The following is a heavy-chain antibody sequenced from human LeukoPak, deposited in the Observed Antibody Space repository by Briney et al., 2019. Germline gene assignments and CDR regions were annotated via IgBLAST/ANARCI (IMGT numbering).Heavy chain of an antibody. CDR2: IYYSGST. CDR3: ARSRNRGIAAAAYYFDY. D-gene: IGHD6-13*01. Sequence: SETLSLTCTVSGGSISSSSYYWGWIRQPPGQGLEWIGSIYYSGSTYYNPSLKSRVTISVDTSKNQFSPKLSSVTAADTAVYYCARSRNRGIAAAAYYFDYWGQGTLVTVSS. CDR1: GGSISSSSYY. J-gene: IGHJ4*02. V-gene: IGHV4-39*01.